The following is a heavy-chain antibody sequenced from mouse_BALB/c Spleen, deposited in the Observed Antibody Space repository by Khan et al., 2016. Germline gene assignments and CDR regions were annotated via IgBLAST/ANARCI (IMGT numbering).Heavy chain of an antibody. CDR2: IDPANGTT. Sequence: VQLQQSGAELVKPGASVKLSCTASGFNIKDTYMHWVKQRPEQGLEWIGRIDPANGTTKYAPKFQGKATITADTYSNTAYLQLSSMTSEVTAVCYCAQVYDGYSGFADWGQGTLVTVSA. J-gene: IGHJ3*01. CDR1: GFNIKDTY. D-gene: IGHD2-3*01. V-gene: IGHV14-3*02. CDR3: AQVYDGYSGFAD.